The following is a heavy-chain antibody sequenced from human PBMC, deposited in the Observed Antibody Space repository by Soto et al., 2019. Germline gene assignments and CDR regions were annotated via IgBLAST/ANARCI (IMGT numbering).Heavy chain of an antibody. D-gene: IGHD6-6*01. CDR3: ARTSSSDVNAFDI. CDR2: IIPILGIA. CDR1: GGTFSSYT. Sequence: VQLVQSGAEVKKPGSSVKVSCKASGGTFSSYTISWVRQAPGQGLEWMGRIIPILGIANYAQKFQGRVTITADKSTSTAYMELSSLRSEDTAVYYCARTSSSDVNAFDIWGQGTMVTVSS. J-gene: IGHJ3*02. V-gene: IGHV1-69*02.